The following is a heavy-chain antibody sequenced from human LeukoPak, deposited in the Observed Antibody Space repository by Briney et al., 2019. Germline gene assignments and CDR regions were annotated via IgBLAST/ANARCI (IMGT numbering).Heavy chain of an antibody. Sequence: GRSLRLSSAASGFTFSSYAMHWVRQAPGKGLEWVAVISYDGSNKYYADSVMGRFTISRDNSKNTLYLQMNSLRAEDTAVYYCATADCSSTSCLSGDAFDIWGQGTMVTVSS. V-gene: IGHV3-30-3*01. CDR1: GFTFSSYA. J-gene: IGHJ3*02. CDR2: ISYDGSNK. D-gene: IGHD2-2*01. CDR3: ATADCSSTSCLSGDAFDI.